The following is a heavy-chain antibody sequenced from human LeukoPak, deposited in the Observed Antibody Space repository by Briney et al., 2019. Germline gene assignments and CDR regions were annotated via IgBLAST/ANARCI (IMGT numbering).Heavy chain of an antibody. CDR3: ARSSAYYVILTGDFDY. CDR2: ISSNGGST. V-gene: IGHV3-64*01. J-gene: IGHJ4*02. Sequence: PGGSLRLSCAASGFTFSSYAMHWVRQAPGKGLEYVSAISSNGGSTYYANSVKGRFTISRDNSKNTLYLQMGSLRAEDMAVYYCARSSAYYVILTGDFDYWGQGTLVTVSS. D-gene: IGHD3-9*01. CDR1: GFTFSSYA.